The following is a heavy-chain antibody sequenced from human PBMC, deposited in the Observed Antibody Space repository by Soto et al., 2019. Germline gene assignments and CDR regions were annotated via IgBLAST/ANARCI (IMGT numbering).Heavy chain of an antibody. V-gene: IGHV1-8*02. CDR3: ATGRTEWFEVFYYYYGMDV. D-gene: IGHD3-3*01. Sequence: ASVKVSCKASGYTFQTYDIIWVRQATGQGLEWMGWVTPKCVETVYAQNFQGRVTMTEDTFTDTAYLELSSLRFEDTAVFYCATGRTEWFEVFYYYYGMDVWGQGTTVTVSS. CDR1: GYTFQTYD. CDR2: VTPKCVET. J-gene: IGHJ6*02.